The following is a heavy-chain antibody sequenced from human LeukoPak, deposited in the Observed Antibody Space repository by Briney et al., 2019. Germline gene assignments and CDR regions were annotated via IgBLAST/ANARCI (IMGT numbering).Heavy chain of an antibody. CDR1: GASVSSGSFY. D-gene: IGHD3-10*01. CDR2: IYYTGTT. CDR3: TRGLYGSGSYGYSY. Sequence: SETLPLTCTVSGASVSSGSFYWNWIRQSPGKGLDWIGYIYYTGTTNYNPSLKSRVTISVDPSNNQFSLKLSSVTAADTAVYYCTRGLYGSGSYGYSYWGQGTLVTVS. V-gene: IGHV4-61*01. J-gene: IGHJ4*02.